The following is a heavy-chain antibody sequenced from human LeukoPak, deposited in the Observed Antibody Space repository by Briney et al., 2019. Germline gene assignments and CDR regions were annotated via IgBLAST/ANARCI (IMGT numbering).Heavy chain of an antibody. V-gene: IGHV4-4*07. CDR2: IYTSGST. CDR1: GGSISSYY. D-gene: IGHD2-2*01. J-gene: IGHJ6*03. CDR3: ARVVVVPAAANYYYYMDV. Sequence: SETLSLTCTVSGGSISSYYWSWIRQPAGKGLEWIGRIYTSGSTNYNPSLKSRVTMSVDTSKNQFSLQLSSVTAADTAVYYCARVVVVPAAANYYYYMDVWGKGTTVTISS.